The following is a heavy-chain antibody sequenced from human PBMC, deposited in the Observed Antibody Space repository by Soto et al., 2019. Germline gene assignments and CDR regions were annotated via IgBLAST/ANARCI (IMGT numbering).Heavy chain of an antibody. J-gene: IGHJ5*02. CDR3: AADYDFWSGYYKRNWFDP. D-gene: IGHD3-3*01. Sequence: GAAVKVSCKASGGTFSRYAISWVRQAPGQGLEWMGGIIPIFGTANYAQKFQGRVTITADESTSTAYVELSSLRSEDTAVYYCAADYDFWSGYYKRNWFDPWGQGTLVTVSS. CDR2: IIPIFGTA. CDR1: GGTFSRYA. V-gene: IGHV1-69*13.